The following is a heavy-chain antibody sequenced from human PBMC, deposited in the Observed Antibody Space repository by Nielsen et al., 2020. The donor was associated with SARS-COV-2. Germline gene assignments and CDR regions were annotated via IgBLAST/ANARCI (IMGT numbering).Heavy chain of an antibody. V-gene: IGHV3-30*18. CDR2: ISYDGSNK. Sequence: GGSLRLSCAASGFTFSSYGMHWVRQAPGKGLEWVAVISYDGSNKYYADSVKGRFTISRDNSKNTLYLQMNSLRAEDTAVYYCAKGAGGSYYAHFDYWGQGTLVTVSS. D-gene: IGHD1-26*01. CDR1: GFTFSSYG. J-gene: IGHJ4*02. CDR3: AKGAGGSYYAHFDY.